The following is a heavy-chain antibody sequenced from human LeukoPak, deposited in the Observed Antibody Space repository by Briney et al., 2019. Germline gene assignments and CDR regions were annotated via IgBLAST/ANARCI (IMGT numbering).Heavy chain of an antibody. CDR3: AKDHSPSTVWNYDSSGYPGDY. CDR1: GFTFSSYV. V-gene: IGHV3-30*18. J-gene: IGHJ4*02. Sequence: PGRSLRLSCAASGFTFSSYVMHWVRQAPGKGLEWVAVISYDGSNKYYADSVKGRFTISRDNSKNTLYLQMNSLRAEDTAVYYCAKDHSPSTVWNYDSSGYPGDYWGQGTLVTVSS. D-gene: IGHD3-22*01. CDR2: ISYDGSNK.